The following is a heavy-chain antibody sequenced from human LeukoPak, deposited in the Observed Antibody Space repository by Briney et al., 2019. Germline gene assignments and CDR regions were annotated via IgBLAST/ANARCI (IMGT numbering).Heavy chain of an antibody. Sequence: PGGSLRLSCAASGFTFSTYYMNWVRQAPGKGLEWVSFITGSSSYIYYTDSVKGRFTISRDNAKNSLFLQMNSLRDEDTAVYYCASGFSSSPYFYYWGQRTLVSVSS. CDR2: ITGSSSYI. D-gene: IGHD6-6*01. J-gene: IGHJ4*02. CDR1: GFTFSTYY. CDR3: ASGFSSSPYFYY. V-gene: IGHV3-21*01.